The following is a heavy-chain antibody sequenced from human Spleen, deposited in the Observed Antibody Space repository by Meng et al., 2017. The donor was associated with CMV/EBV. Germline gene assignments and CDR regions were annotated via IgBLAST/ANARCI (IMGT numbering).Heavy chain of an antibody. V-gene: IGHV1-8*01. CDR3: ARGGTQIDIVTVPGILRNNNGMDV. J-gene: IGHJ6*02. D-gene: IGHD1/OR15-1a*01. CDR1: GYTFTSYD. CDR2: MNPNSGNT. Sequence: ASVKVSCKASGYTFTSYDINWVRQATGQGLEWMGWMNPNSGNTGYAQKFQGRVTMTRDTSISTAYMELSRLRSDDTAVYYCARGGTQIDIVTVPGILRNNNGMDVWGQGTTVTVSS.